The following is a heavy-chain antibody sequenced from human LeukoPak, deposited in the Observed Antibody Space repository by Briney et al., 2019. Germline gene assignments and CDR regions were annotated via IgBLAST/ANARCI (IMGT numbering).Heavy chain of an antibody. J-gene: IGHJ6*03. V-gene: IGHV3-15*01. CDR3: TSHRTGYSSSWYDFYYYYMDV. Sequence: WIRQPPGKGLEWVGRIKSKTDGGTTDYAAPVKGRFTISRDDSKNTLYLQMNGLKTEDTAVYYCTSHRTGYSSSWYDFYYYYMDVWGKGTTVTISS. D-gene: IGHD6-13*01. CDR2: IKSKTDGGTT.